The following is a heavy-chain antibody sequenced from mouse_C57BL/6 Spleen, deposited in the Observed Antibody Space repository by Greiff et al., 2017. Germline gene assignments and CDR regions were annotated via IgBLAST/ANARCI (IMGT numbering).Heavy chain of an antibody. CDR1: GYAFTNYL. V-gene: IGHV1-54*01. CDR3: ERSGSSYCDY. CDR2: INPGSGGT. D-gene: IGHD1-1*01. J-gene: IGHJ2*01. Sequence: QVQLQQSGAELVRPGTSVKVSCKASGYAFTNYLIEWVKQRPGQGLEWIGVINPGSGGTNYNEKFKGKATLTADKSSSTAYMQLSSLTSEDSAVYSCERSGSSYCDYWGQGTTLTVSS.